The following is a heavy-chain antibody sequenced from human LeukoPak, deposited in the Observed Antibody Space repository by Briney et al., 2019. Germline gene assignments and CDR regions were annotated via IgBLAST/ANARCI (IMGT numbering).Heavy chain of an antibody. CDR1: GGTFSSYA. CDR2: IIPIFGTA. V-gene: IGHV1-69*05. J-gene: IGHJ4*02. CDR3: ARAYSGGNYFDY. Sequence: ASVTVSCTASGGTFSSYAISWVRQAPGQGLEWMGGIIPIFGTANYAQKFQGRVTITTDESTSTAYMELSSLRSEDTAVYYCARAYSGGNYFDYWGQGTLVTVSS. D-gene: IGHD1-26*01.